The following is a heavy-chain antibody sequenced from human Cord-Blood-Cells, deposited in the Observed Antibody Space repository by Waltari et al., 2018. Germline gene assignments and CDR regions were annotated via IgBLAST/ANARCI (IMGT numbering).Heavy chain of an antibody. CDR3: ATAGDYGGNSVFAFDI. V-gene: IGHV1-24*01. J-gene: IGHJ3*02. CDR1: GYTLTELS. D-gene: IGHD4-17*01. CDR2: FVPEDGET. Sequence: QVQLVQSGAEVKKPGASVKVSCKVSGYTLTELSMHWVRQAPGKGLEWMGGFVPEDGETIYAQKFQGRVTMTEDTSTDTAYMELSSLRSEDTAVYYCATAGDYGGNSVFAFDIWGQGTMVTVSS.